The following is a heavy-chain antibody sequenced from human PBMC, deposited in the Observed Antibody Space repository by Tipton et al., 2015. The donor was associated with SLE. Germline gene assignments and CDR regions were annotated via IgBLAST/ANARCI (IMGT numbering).Heavy chain of an antibody. CDR1: NGSISSSPYY. Sequence: TLSLTCTVSNGSISSSPYYWGWIRQSPGKGLEWVGSIYYSGSTYYNPSLKSRVTISVDTSRNQCSLNLTSVTAADTAIYYCARHAYDFWRGFYHHVFDVWGQGTIITVSS. V-gene: IGHV4-39*07. CDR2: IYYSGST. CDR3: ARHAYDFWRGFYHHVFDV. D-gene: IGHD3-3*01. J-gene: IGHJ3*01.